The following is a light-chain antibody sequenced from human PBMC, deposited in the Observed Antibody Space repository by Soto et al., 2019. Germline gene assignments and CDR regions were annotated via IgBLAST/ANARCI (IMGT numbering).Light chain of an antibody. J-gene: IGKJ5*01. CDR3: QQRSDWPIT. CDR1: QSVSSY. CDR2: EAS. Sequence: EIVLTQSPATLSLSPGERATLSCRASQSVSSYLAWYQQKPGQAPRLLIYEASNRATGIPARFSGSGSGTDFTLTISSLDPEDFAIYYCQQRSDWPITFGQGTQLDIK. V-gene: IGKV3-11*01.